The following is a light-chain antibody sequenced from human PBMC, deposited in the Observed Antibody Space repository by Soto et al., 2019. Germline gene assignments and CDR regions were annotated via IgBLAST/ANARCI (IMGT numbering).Light chain of an antibody. CDR1: QSITSY. CDR3: QHYNILPQT. J-gene: IGKJ1*01. V-gene: IGKV3-15*01. CDR2: GAS. Sequence: DIAITQTPATLSVSPGERATLSCRASQSITSYLAWYQQKPGQAPRLLIYGASTRATGIPARFSGSGSGTEFTLTISSLQAEDFAVYYSQHYNILPQTFGQGTKVDIK.